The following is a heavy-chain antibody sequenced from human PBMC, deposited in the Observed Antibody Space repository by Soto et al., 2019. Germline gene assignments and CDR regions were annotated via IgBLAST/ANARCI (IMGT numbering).Heavy chain of an antibody. Sequence: GGSLRLSCAASGFTFSKYAITWVRQAPGKGLEWVSAISYTGGTIYYADSVKGRFTVSRDNAKNSLFLLMSSLRAEDTAVYYCARDKVWAFDYWGQGTQVTVSS. V-gene: IGHV3-23*01. CDR1: GFTFSKYA. CDR3: ARDKVWAFDY. J-gene: IGHJ4*02. D-gene: IGHD7-27*01. CDR2: ISYTGGTI.